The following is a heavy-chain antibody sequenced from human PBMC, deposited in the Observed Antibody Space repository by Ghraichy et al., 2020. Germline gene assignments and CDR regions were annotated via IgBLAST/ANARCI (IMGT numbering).Heavy chain of an antibody. Sequence: GESLNISCAASGFTFSSYAMSWVRQAPGKGLEWVSAISGSGGSTYYADSVKGRFTISRDNSKNTLYLQMNSLRAEDTAVYYCAKVVGGNGKDAFDIWGQGTMVTVSS. CDR3: AKVVGGNGKDAFDI. J-gene: IGHJ3*02. CDR1: GFTFSSYA. V-gene: IGHV3-23*01. D-gene: IGHD4-23*01. CDR2: ISGSGGST.